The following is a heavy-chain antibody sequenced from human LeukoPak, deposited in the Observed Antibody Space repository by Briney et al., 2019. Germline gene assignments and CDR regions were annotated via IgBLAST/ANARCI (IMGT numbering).Heavy chain of an antibody. CDR2: IRPSGDNT. D-gene: IGHD6-13*01. V-gene: IGHV3-21*04. Sequence: PGGALRLSCAASGFTFNSYDMTWVRQAPGRGLEWVSSIRPSGDNTYYGDSVKGRFTISRDNAKNSVYLQMNSLRAEDTALYYCARGSGSSWYFYFDYWGQGTLVTVSS. J-gene: IGHJ4*02. CDR3: ARGSGSSWYFYFDY. CDR1: GFTFNSYD.